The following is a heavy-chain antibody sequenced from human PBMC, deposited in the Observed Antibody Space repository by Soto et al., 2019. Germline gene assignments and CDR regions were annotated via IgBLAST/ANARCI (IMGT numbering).Heavy chain of an antibody. J-gene: IGHJ4*02. CDR3: ARGYSSYYRFDY. Sequence: GGSLRLSCAASGFTFSNYGRHWIRQAPQKELVWVSRIHGAGSSTTYADSVKGRFPNSRDNAKNTLYLQMNRLTTEDTAVYFCARGYSSYYRFDYWGQGTLLTVSS. CDR2: IHGAGSST. V-gene: IGHV3-74*01. CDR1: GFTFSNYG. D-gene: IGHD3-22*01.